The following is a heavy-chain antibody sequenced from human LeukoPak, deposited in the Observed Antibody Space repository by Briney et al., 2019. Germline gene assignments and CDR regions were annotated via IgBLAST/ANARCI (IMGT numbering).Heavy chain of an antibody. Sequence: GGSLRLSCAASGFTFSSYGMHWVRQAPGKGLEWVAVIWYDGSNKYYADSVKGRFTISRDNSKNTLYLQMNSLRAEDTAVYYCARRYCSSTSCYTGYDYWGQGTLATVSS. J-gene: IGHJ4*02. D-gene: IGHD2-2*02. V-gene: IGHV3-33*01. CDR2: IWYDGSNK. CDR1: GFTFSSYG. CDR3: ARRYCSSTSCYTGYDY.